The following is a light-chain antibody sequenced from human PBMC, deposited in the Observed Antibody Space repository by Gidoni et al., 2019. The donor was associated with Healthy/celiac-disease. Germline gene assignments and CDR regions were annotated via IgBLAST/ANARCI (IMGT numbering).Light chain of an antibody. CDR2: AAS. Sequence: DIQMTQSPSSLSASVGDRVTITCRASQGISNHLAWYQQKPGKVPKLPIYAASTLQSGVPSRFSGSGSGPDFTLTISRLQPEDVATYYCQKYNSAPWTFGQGTQVELK. J-gene: IGKJ1*01. CDR3: QKYNSAPWT. CDR1: QGISNH. V-gene: IGKV1-27*01.